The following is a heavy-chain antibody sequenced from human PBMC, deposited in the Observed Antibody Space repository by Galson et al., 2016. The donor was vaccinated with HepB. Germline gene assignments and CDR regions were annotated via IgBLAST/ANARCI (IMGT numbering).Heavy chain of an antibody. J-gene: IGHJ3*02. CDR2: ISYYGSNK. Sequence: SLRLSCAASGFTFSHYGMYWVRQAPGKGLEWVAVISYYGSNKDYTESVKGRFTISRDNSKNALFLQMNSLRAEDTAMYFCARDADYQNTNAHYDVFDIWGQGTMVTVSS. CDR3: ARDADYQNTNAHYDVFDI. CDR1: GFTFSHYG. D-gene: IGHD2-8*01. V-gene: IGHV3-30*03.